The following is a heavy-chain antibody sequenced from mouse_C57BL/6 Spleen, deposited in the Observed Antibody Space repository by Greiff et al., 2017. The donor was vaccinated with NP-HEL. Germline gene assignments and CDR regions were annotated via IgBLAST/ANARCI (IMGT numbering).Heavy chain of an antibody. V-gene: IGHV1-82*01. D-gene: IGHD3-2*02. CDR2: IYPGDGDT. CDR3: ARDSSGPWFAY. J-gene: IGHJ3*01. CDR1: GYAFSSSW. Sequence: VHLVESGPELVKPGASVKISCKASGYAFSSSWMNWVKQRPGKGLEWIGRIYPGDGDTNYNGKFKGKATLTADKSSSTAYMQLSSLTSEDSAVYFCARDSSGPWFAYWGKGTLVTVSA.